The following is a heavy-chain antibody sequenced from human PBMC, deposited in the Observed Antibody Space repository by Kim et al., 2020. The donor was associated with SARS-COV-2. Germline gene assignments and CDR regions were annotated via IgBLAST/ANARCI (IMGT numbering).Heavy chain of an antibody. Sequence: ASVKVSCKASGYTFTSYAMHWVRQAPGQRLEWMGWINAGNGNTKYSQKFQGRVTITRDTSASTAYMELSSLRSEDTAVYYCSSSSSWWGDFWKFHTPENYYYGMDVWGQGTTVTVSS. D-gene: IGHD3-3*01. CDR2: INAGNGNT. CDR1: GYTFTSYA. V-gene: IGHV1-3*01. J-gene: IGHJ6*02. CDR3: SSSSSWWGDFWKFHTPENYYYGMDV.